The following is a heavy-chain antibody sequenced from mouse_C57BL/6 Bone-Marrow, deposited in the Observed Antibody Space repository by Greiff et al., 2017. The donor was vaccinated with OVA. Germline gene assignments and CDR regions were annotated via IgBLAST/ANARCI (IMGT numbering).Heavy chain of an antibody. Sequence: VHLVESGAELVRPGTSVKMSCKASGYTFTNYWIRWAKQRPGHGLEWIGDIYPGGGYTNYNEKFKGKATLTADKSSSTAYMQFSSLTSEDSAIYYCARRGVYDGYLYYAMDYWGQGTSVTVSS. D-gene: IGHD2-3*01. J-gene: IGHJ4*01. CDR3: ARRGVYDGYLYYAMDY. CDR1: GYTFTNYW. CDR2: IYPGGGYT. V-gene: IGHV1-63*01.